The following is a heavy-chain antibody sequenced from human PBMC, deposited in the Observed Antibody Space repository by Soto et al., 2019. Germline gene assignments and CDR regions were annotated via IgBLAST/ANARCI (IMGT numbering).Heavy chain of an antibody. CDR1: GFTFSSYA. Sequence: QVQLVESGGGVVQPGRSLRLSCAASGFTFSSYAMHWVRQAPGKGLEWVAVISYDGSNKYYADSVKGRFTISRDNSKNTLYLQMNSRRAEDTAVYYCARDPGYSGYDYDAGFDYWGQGTLVTVSS. J-gene: IGHJ4*02. V-gene: IGHV3-30-3*01. CDR3: ARDPGYSGYDYDAGFDY. D-gene: IGHD5-12*01. CDR2: ISYDGSNK.